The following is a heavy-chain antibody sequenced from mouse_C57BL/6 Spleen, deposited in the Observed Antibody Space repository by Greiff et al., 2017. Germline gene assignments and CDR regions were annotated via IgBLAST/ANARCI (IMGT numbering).Heavy chain of an antibody. CDR1: GYTFTSYW. V-gene: IGHV1-50*01. CDR3: ARKDDCDGRGFEY. D-gene: IGHD2-4*01. Sequence: QVQLQQPGAELVKPGASVKLSCTASGYTFTSYWMQWVKQRPGQGLEWIGEIDPSDSYTNYNQKFKGKATLTADTSSSTAYMQLSSLTSEDSAVYYCARKDDCDGRGFEYWGQGTTLTVSS. J-gene: IGHJ2*01. CDR2: IDPSDSYT.